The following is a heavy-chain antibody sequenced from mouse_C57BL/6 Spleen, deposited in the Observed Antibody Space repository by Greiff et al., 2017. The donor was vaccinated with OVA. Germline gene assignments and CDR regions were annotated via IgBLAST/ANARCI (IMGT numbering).Heavy chain of an antibody. J-gene: IGHJ3*01. CDR2: ISSGSSTI. V-gene: IGHV5-17*01. Sequence: EVMLVESGGGLVKPGGSLKLSCAASGFTFSDYGMHWVRQAPEKGLEWVAYISSGSSTIYYADTVKGRFTISRDNAKNTLFLQMTSLGYEDTAMYYCERLEGEDDWGKGTLVTVSA. CDR1: GFTFSDYG. CDR3: ERLEGEDD.